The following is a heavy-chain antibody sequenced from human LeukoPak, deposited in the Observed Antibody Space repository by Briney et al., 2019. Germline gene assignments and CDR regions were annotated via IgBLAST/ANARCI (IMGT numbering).Heavy chain of an antibody. CDR1: GGSISSYY. CDR2: IYYSGST. D-gene: IGHD4-17*01. V-gene: IGHV4-59*01. Sequence: KPSETLSLTCTVSGGSISSYYWSWIRQPPGKGLEWIGYIYYSGSTNYNPSLKGRVTISVDTSKNQFSLKLSSVTAADTAVYYCARALRDDAFDIWGQGTMVTVSS. CDR3: ARALRDDAFDI. J-gene: IGHJ3*02.